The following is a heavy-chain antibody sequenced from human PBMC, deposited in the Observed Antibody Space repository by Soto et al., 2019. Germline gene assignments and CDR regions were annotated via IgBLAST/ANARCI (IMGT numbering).Heavy chain of an antibody. D-gene: IGHD6-19*01. CDR1: GFTFSNYW. CDR3: ARGLVLDY. CDR2: INEDESNT. Sequence: EVQLVESGGGLVQPGGSLRLSCATSGFTFSNYWMHWVRQAPGKGPVWVSRINEDESNTNYADSVKGRFNISRDNAKNTLYLQRNSLRAVDTAVYYCARGLVLDYWGQGTRVTVSS. J-gene: IGHJ4*02. V-gene: IGHV3-74*01.